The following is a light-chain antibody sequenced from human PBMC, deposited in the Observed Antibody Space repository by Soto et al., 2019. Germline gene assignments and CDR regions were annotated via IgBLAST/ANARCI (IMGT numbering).Light chain of an antibody. CDR2: DAS. J-gene: IGKJ1*01. CDR3: QQRSNWPPWT. V-gene: IGKV3-11*01. CDR1: QSVSSY. Sequence: EIVLTQSPATLSLSPGERATVSFRASQSVSSYLAWYQQKPGQAPRLLIYDASNRATGIPARFSGSGSGTDFTLTISSLEPEDFAVYYCQQRSNWPPWTFGQGTKVDI.